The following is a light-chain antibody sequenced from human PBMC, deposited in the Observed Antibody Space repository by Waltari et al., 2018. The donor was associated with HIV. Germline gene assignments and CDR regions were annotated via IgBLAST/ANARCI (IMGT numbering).Light chain of an antibody. J-gene: IGKJ5*01. CDR1: QEITTY. CDR3: QQSYTTPFT. V-gene: IGKV1-39*01. Sequence: DIQMTQSPSSLSTSVGDIVSITCRASQEITTYLSWYQHKPRSAPTLLILGASKLQTCGSSRCRGSGSCTTFTLSISYVQPEDFATYYCQQSYTTPFTFGQGTRLDI. CDR2: GAS.